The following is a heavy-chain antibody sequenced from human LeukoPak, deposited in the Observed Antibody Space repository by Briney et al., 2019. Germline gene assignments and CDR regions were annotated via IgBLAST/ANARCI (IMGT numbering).Heavy chain of an antibody. V-gene: IGHV1-2*02. Sequence: ASVKVSCKASGYTFTGYYMHWVRQAPGQGLEWMGWINPNSGGTNYAQKFQGRVAMTRDTSISTAYMELSRLRSDDTAVYYCARGDFSSGWSHFLDYRGQGTLVTVSS. CDR3: ARGDFSSGWSHFLDY. J-gene: IGHJ4*02. D-gene: IGHD6-19*01. CDR1: GYTFTGYY. CDR2: INPNSGGT.